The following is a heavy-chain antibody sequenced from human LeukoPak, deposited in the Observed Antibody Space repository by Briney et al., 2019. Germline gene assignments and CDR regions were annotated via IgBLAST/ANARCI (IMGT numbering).Heavy chain of an antibody. CDR1: GDSVSTGLHY. D-gene: IGHD1-26*01. V-gene: IGHV4-31*03. J-gene: IGHJ6*03. CDR3: ARGRRGKYSPYFYYHMDV. Sequence: SETLSLTCNVSGDSVSTGLHYYSWIRQHPGEGLEWIGCTHYSGSTHYKSSLRGRLIISLDTSKNQVSLELTSVTAADTAVYYCARGRRGKYSPYFYYHMDVWGTGTPVTVSS. CDR2: THYSGST.